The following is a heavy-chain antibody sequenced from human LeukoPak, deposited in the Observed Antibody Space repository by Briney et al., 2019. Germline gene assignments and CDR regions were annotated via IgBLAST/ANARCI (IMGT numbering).Heavy chain of an antibody. V-gene: IGHV1-8*01. J-gene: IGHJ3*02. CDR1: GYTFTSYD. D-gene: IGHD3-3*01. Sequence: ASVKVSCKASGYTFTSYDINWVRQATGQGLEWMGCMNPNSGNTGYAQKFQGRVTMTRNTSISTAYMELSSLRSEDTAVYYCARRAIFGVVISDSSARWGAFDIWGQGTMVTVSS. CDR2: MNPNSGNT. CDR3: ARRAIFGVVISDSSARWGAFDI.